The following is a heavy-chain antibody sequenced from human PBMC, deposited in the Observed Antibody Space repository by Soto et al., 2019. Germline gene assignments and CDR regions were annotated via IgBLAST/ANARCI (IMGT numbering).Heavy chain of an antibody. CDR2: IIPILGIA. CDR1: GGTFSSYT. CDR3: ARDGTTTVNYFDY. Sequence: SVKVSCKASGGTFSSYTISWVRQAPGQGLEWMGRIIPILGIANYAQKFQGRVTITADKSTSTAYMELSSLRSEDTAVYYCARDGTTTVNYFDYWGQGTLVTVSS. D-gene: IGHD4-17*01. J-gene: IGHJ4*02. V-gene: IGHV1-69*04.